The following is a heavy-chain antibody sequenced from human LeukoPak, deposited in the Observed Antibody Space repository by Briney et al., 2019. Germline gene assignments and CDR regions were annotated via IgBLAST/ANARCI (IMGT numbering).Heavy chain of an antibody. D-gene: IGHD3-10*01. J-gene: IGHJ3*02. CDR1: GFTFSSFG. CDR3: AKEGMYYYAFDI. V-gene: IGHV3-30*18. CDR2: ISYDGSNK. Sequence: PRGSLRLSCAASGFTFSSFGMRWVRQAPGKGLEWVAVISYDGSNKYYADSVKGRFTISRDNSKNTLYLQMNSLRAEDTAVYYCAKEGMYYYAFDIWGQGTMVTVSS.